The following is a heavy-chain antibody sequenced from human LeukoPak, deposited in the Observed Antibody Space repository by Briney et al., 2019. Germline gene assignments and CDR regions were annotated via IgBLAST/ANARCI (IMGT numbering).Heavy chain of an antibody. CDR2: ISGSGGGT. J-gene: IGHJ4*02. Sequence: GGSLRLSCAASGITLSNYGMSWVRQAPGKGLEWVADISGSGGGTHYADSVKGRFTISRDNSRNTLFLQMNSLRAEDTAVYFCAKRGVVIRVFLVGFHKEANYFDSWGQGALVTVSS. V-gene: IGHV3-23*01. D-gene: IGHD3-10*01. CDR3: AKRGVVIRVFLVGFHKEANYFDS. CDR1: GITLSNYG.